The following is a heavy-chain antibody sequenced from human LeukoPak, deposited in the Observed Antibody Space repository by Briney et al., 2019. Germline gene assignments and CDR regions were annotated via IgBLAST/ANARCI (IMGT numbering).Heavy chain of an antibody. CDR1: GFTFSSYW. Sequence: GGSLRLSCAASGFTFSSYWMHWVRQAPAKGLVWVSRINSDGSSTSYADSVKGRFTISRDNAKNTLYLQMNSLRAEDTAVYYCARDPDSSGWSSIEYWGQGTLVTVSS. CDR3: ARDPDSSGWSSIEY. V-gene: IGHV3-74*01. J-gene: IGHJ4*02. D-gene: IGHD6-19*01. CDR2: INSDGSST.